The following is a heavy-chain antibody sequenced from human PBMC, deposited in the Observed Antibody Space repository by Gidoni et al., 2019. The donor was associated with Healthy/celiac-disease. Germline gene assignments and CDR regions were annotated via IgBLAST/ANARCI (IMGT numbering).Heavy chain of an antibody. CDR1: GFTFSPYT. CDR3: ARGGSDFWSGYPCEY. J-gene: IGHJ4*02. CDR2: ISYDGSNE. D-gene: IGHD3-3*01. V-gene: IGHV3-30-3*01. Sequence: QVQLVDSGGGVVQPGRSLRLSCAASGFTFSPYTMHWVRQAPGKGLEWVSVISYDGSNEYYADSVKGRFTISRDNSKNTLYLQMDSLRTEDTAVYYCARGGSDFWSGYPCEYWGQGTLVTVSS.